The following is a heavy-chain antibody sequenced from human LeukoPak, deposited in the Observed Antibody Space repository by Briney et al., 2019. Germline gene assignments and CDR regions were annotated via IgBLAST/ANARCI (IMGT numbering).Heavy chain of an antibody. CDR2: ITAGTTHI. Sequence: GGSLRLSCAASGFNFSPCAMTWVRQAPGKGLEWVSTITAGTTHIYYADSVKGRFTTSRDDAKTSLYLQLSSLATEDTAVYYCARDGSGWSRDYWGQGTLVTVSS. CDR1: GFNFSPCA. D-gene: IGHD6-13*01. CDR3: ARDGSGWSRDY. V-gene: IGHV3-21*01. J-gene: IGHJ4*02.